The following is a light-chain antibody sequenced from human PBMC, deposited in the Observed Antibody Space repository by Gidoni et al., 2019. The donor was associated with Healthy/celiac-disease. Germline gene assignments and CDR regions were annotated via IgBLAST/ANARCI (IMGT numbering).Light chain of an antibody. J-gene: IGKJ2*04. CDR1: QSISSY. CDR3: QQSYSTPCS. CDR2: AAS. V-gene: IGKV1-39*01. Sequence: DIQMTQFPSSLSASVGDRVPITSRASQSISSYLNGYQQKLGKAPKLLIYAASRLQSGVPSRFSGSGSGTDFTLTISSLQPEDFATYYCQQSYSTPCSFGQGTKLEIK.